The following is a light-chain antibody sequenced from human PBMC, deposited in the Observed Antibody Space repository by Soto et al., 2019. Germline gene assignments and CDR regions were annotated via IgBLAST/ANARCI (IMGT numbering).Light chain of an antibody. CDR2: GAS. CDR3: QQYNNWPWT. J-gene: IGKJ1*01. Sequence: ETLMTQSAATLSVSPGERVTLSCRASQSVNSNLAWYQQKPGQAPRLLIYGASTRVTGIPARFSGSGSGTDFTLAISSLQSEDFAIYYCQQYNNWPWTFGQGTKVEI. CDR1: QSVNSN. V-gene: IGKV3-15*01.